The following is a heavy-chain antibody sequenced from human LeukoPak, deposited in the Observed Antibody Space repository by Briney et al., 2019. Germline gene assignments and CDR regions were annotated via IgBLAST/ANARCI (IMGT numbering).Heavy chain of an antibody. CDR3: ARALAVAAQEAEY. V-gene: IGHV1-2*02. CDR1: GYTFSGYY. CDR2: INPNSGDT. J-gene: IGHJ4*02. Sequence: ASVKVSCKASGYTFSGYYMHWVRQAPGQGLEWMGWINPNSGDTNYAQNFQGRVTMTRDTSISTAYMELSRLRSDDTAVYYCARALAVAAQEAEYWGQGTLVTVSS. D-gene: IGHD6-19*01.